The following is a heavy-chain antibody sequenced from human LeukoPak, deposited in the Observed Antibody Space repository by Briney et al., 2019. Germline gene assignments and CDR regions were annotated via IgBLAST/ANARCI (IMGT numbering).Heavy chain of an antibody. D-gene: IGHD3-16*02. CDR3: ARTYDYVWGSYRYYYYYYMDV. V-gene: IGHV3-74*01. CDR1: GFTFSSYW. CDR2: INSDGSST. J-gene: IGHJ6*03. Sequence: PGGSLRLSCAASGFTFSSYWMHSVRQVPGKGLVWVSRINSDGSSTNYADSVKGRFTISRDNAKNTLYLQMNSLRAEDTAVYYCARTYDYVWGSYRYYYYYYMDVWGKGTTVTVSS.